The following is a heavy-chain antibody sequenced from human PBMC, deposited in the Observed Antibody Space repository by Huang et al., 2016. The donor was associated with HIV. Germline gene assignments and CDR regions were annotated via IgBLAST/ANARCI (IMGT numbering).Heavy chain of an antibody. J-gene: IGHJ3*02. Sequence: QIQLMQSGPELKQPGASVKVSCTASGYTFTSYGITWVRQAPGQGPEWRGWSSSSRGDTEYAQKFQGRVTLTTDTSTNIAYMELRSLRSDDTAKYYCARDPKYHRIGYYRQRRGIDIWGQGTMVIVSS. CDR1: GYTFTSYG. D-gene: IGHD3-22*01. CDR3: ARDPKYHRIGYYRQRRGIDI. V-gene: IGHV1-18*01. CDR2: SSSSRGDT.